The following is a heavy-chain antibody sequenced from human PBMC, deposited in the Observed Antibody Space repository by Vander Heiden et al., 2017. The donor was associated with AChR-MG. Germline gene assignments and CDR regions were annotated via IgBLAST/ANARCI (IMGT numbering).Heavy chain of an antibody. V-gene: IGHV1-69*02. D-gene: IGHD2-15*01. Sequence: QVQLVQSGAEVKKPGSSVKVSCKASGGTFSSYTISWVRQAPGQGLEWMGRIIPILGIANYAQKFQGRVTITADKSTSTAYMELSSLRSEDTAVYYCAEDLGYCSGGSCHSYFDYWGQGTLVTVSS. CDR2: IIPILGIA. CDR3: AEDLGYCSGGSCHSYFDY. J-gene: IGHJ4*02. CDR1: GGTFSSYT.